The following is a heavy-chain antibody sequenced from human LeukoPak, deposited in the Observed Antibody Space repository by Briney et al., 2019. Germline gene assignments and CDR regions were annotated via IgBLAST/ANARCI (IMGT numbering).Heavy chain of an antibody. D-gene: IGHD2-2*01. CDR2: IWYDGSNK. J-gene: IGHJ6*04. CDR3: ARDGCSSTSCAPGGDGMDV. Sequence: GGSLRLSCAASGFTFGSYCMHWVRQAPGKGLEWVAVIWYDGSNKYYADSVKGRFTISRDNSKNTLYLQMNSLRAEDTAVYYCARDGCSSTSCAPGGDGMDVWGEGNTVTVSS. CDR1: GFTFGSYC. V-gene: IGHV3-33*01.